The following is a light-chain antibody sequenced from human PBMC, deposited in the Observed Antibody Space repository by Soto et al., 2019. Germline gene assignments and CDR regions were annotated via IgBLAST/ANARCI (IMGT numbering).Light chain of an antibody. CDR1: SGSIASNY. J-gene: IGLJ2*01. Sequence: KFMLTQPHSVSDSPGKTVTISCTRSSGSIASNYVQWYQQRPGSAPTPVIYEDNERPSGVPDRFSGSIDSSSNSASLTISGLKTDDEADYYCQSYHSGNVVFGGGTKLTVL. CDR2: EDN. CDR3: QSYHSGNVV. V-gene: IGLV6-57*04.